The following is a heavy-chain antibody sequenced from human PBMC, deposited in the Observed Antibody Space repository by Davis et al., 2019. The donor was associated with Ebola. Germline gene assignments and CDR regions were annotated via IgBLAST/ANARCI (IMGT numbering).Heavy chain of an antibody. CDR1: GFTFSSYG. CDR2: IWYDGSNK. Sequence: GESLKISCAASGFTFSSYGMHWVRQAPGKGLEWVAVIWYDGSNKYYADSVKGRFTISRDNSKNTLYLQMNSLRAEDTAVYYCARDLVSSSSAWWLSPETTHYYYYGMDVWGQGTTVTVSS. J-gene: IGHJ6*02. CDR3: ARDLVSSSSAWWLSPETTHYYYYGMDV. D-gene: IGHD6-6*01. V-gene: IGHV3-33*01.